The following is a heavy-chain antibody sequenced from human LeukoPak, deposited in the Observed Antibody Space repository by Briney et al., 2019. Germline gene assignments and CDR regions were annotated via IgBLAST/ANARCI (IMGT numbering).Heavy chain of an antibody. CDR3: ARVPCTGGSCSRTFDY. CDR1: GYSFSTYW. J-gene: IGHJ4*02. CDR2: INAADSDT. V-gene: IGHV5-51*01. Sequence: GESLKISCKGSGYSFSTYWIGWVRQMPGKGLEWTGLINAADSDTRYSPSFQGQVLISVDKSISTAYLQWGNLKATDTAFYYCARVPCTGGSCSRTFDYWGQGTLVTVYS. D-gene: IGHD2-8*02.